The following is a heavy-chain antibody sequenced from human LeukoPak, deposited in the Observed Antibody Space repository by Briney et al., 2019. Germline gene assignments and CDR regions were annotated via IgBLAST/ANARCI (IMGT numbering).Heavy chain of an antibody. J-gene: IGHJ4*02. CDR3: ARAPQQRPYDY. CDR1: GGSISSYY. Sequence: SETLSLTCTVSGGSISSYYWSWIRQPPGKGLEWIGYIYYSGSTNYNPSLKSRVTISVDTSKNQFSLKLSSVTAADTAVNYCARAPQQRPYDYWGQGTLVTVSS. V-gene: IGHV4-59*01. CDR2: IYYSGST. D-gene: IGHD6-13*01.